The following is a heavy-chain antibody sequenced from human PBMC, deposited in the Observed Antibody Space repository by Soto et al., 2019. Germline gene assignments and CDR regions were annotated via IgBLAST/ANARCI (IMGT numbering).Heavy chain of an antibody. CDR2: VHYSGNT. CDR1: GYSISSGYH. V-gene: IGHV4-38-2*02. Sequence: KPSETLSLTCTVSGYSISSGYHWAWIRQPPGKGLEWLGSVHYSGNTYYNPSLKSRLTISVGKSKNQFSLNLSSVTAADTAVYYCARQDRVVAEGRWFDPWGQGTLVTVSS. J-gene: IGHJ5*02. D-gene: IGHD2-15*01. CDR3: ARQDRVVAEGRWFDP.